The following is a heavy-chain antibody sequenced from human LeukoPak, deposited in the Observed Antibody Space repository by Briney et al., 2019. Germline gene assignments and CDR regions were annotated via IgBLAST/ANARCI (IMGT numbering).Heavy chain of an antibody. Sequence: GGSLRLSCAASGFTVSGNYMSWVRQAPGKGLEWVSVIYSGGSTYYADSVKGRFTISRDNSKNTLYLQMNSLRAEDTAVYYCAARGFSSSWYDFDYWGQGTLVTVSS. J-gene: IGHJ4*02. V-gene: IGHV3-66*01. CDR1: GFTVSGNY. CDR2: IYSGGST. D-gene: IGHD6-13*01. CDR3: AARGFSSSWYDFDY.